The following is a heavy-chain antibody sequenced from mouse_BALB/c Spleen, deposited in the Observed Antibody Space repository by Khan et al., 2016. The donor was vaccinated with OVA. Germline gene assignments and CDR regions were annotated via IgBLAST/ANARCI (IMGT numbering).Heavy chain of an antibody. J-gene: IGHJ3*01. D-gene: IGHD2-3*01. CDR3: TRDGYSPWFAY. CDR2: IDPENGNT. CDR1: GFNIKDYY. Sequence: VQLKQSGAELVRPGALVKLSCKASGFNIKDYYIHWVKQRPEQGLEWIGGIDPENGNTIYDPKFQGKASITADTSSNTAYLQLNSLTSEDTAVYYCTRDGYSPWFAYWGQGTLVTVSA. V-gene: IGHV14-1*02.